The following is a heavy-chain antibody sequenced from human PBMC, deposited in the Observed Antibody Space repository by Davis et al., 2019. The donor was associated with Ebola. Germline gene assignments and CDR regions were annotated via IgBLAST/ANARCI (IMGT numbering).Heavy chain of an antibody. D-gene: IGHD1-1*01. CDR1: GYTFSNFW. V-gene: IGHV5-51*01. Sequence: GESLKISCEASGYTFSNFWIGWVRQMPGKGLEWMGIIYPGDSDTRYSPSFEGHVTISADKSINSVYLQWSSLKASDTAMYYCARQHDPEEDYWGQGTLVTVSS. CDR2: IYPGDSDT. CDR3: ARQHDPEEDY. J-gene: IGHJ4*02.